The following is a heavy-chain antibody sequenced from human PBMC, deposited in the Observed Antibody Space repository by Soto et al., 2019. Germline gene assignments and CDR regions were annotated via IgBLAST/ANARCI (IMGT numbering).Heavy chain of an antibody. CDR2: INPNSGGT. V-gene: IGHV1-2*04. CDR3: ARDIGGVVVAATQFDY. Sequence: GASVKVSCKASGYTFTGYYMHWVRQAPGQGLEWMGWINPNSGGTNYAQKFQGWVTMTRDTSIGTAYMELSRLRSDDTAVYYCARDIGGVVVAATQFDYWGQGTLVTVSS. D-gene: IGHD2-15*01. J-gene: IGHJ4*02. CDR1: GYTFTGYY.